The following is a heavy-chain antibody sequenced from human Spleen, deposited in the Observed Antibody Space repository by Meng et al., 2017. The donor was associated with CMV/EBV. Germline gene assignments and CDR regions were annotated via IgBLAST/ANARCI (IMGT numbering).Heavy chain of an antibody. J-gene: IGHJ4*02. Sequence: SCAASGFTYNFFDMTWVRQAPGKGLEWVSTITGGSAIYYSDSVKGRFTTSRDYSKNILYLQMNSLRVEDTAVYYCAKLFPRHDYTQDYWGQGTLVTVSS. CDR1: GFTYNFFD. D-gene: IGHD4-11*01. CDR3: AKLFPRHDYTQDY. V-gene: IGHV3-23*01. CDR2: ITGGSAI.